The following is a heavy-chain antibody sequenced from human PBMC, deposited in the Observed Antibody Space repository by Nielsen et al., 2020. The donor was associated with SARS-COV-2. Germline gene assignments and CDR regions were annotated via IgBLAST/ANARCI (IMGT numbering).Heavy chain of an antibody. CDR2: VYPGDSDT. J-gene: IGHJ6*02. V-gene: IGHV5-51*01. CDR1: GYNFATYW. D-gene: IGHD6-13*01. CDR3: ARLQSSTGGGMDV. Sequence: GGSLRLSCQGSGYNFATYWIAWVRQMPGKGLEWMGVVYPGDSDTRYSPSFQCQVIISFDKSITTAYLQWNSLQASDSAMYYCARLQSSTGGGMDVWGQGTAVTVSS.